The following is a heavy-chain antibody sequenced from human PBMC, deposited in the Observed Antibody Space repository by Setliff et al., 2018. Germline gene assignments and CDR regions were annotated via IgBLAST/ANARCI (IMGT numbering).Heavy chain of an antibody. CDR3: ARGLGKGTVDY. J-gene: IGHJ4*02. CDR2: MNQDSTNK. Sequence: GESLKISCAASGFTFSSSWMIWVRQVPGKGLDWAANMNQDSTNKYHVDSVKGRFTISRDNAKNSLFLQMDSLRVEDTAVYYCARGLGKGTVDYWGQGTLVTVSS. CDR1: GFTFSSSW. D-gene: IGHD3-16*01. V-gene: IGHV3-7*03.